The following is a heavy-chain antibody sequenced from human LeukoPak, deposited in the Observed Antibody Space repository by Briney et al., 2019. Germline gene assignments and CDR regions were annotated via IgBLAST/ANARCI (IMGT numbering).Heavy chain of an antibody. D-gene: IGHD6-6*01. CDR3: ARGVAARRNYYYYIDV. CDR2: INHSGST. Sequence: SETLSLTCAVYGGCFSGYYWRWIRHPPGKGLGRIGEINHSGSTNYNPSLKSRVTISVDTSKNQFSLKLSSVTAADTAVYYCARGVAARRNYYYYIDVWGKGTTVTVSS. CDR1: GGCFSGYY. J-gene: IGHJ6*03. V-gene: IGHV4-34*01.